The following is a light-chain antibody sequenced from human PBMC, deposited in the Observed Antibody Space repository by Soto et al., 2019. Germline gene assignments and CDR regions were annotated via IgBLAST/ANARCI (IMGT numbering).Light chain of an antibody. V-gene: IGKV3-11*01. CDR1: QSVSSY. Sequence: EIVLTQSPATLSLSPGERAALSCRASQSVSSYFAWYQQKPGQAPRLLIYDASKRAPGIPARFSGSVSGTDFTLTISSLEPDDFAVYYCQQRSKWPSTFGGGTKVEMK. J-gene: IGKJ4*01. CDR3: QQRSKWPST. CDR2: DAS.